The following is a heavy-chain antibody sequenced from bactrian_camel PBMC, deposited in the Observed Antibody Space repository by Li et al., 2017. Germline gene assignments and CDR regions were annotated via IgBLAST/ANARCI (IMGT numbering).Heavy chain of an antibody. CDR1: GHTYGLYC. Sequence: HVQLVESGGGSVQTGGSLRLSCTSSGHTYGLYCLGWFRQIPGKEREGVAAINTGPGSTYYADSMKGRVNISQDNTENTLYLQMNNLKSEDTAMYYCAAKRSRGACTFWVLQEWGDLGQGTQVTVS. D-gene: IGHD2*01. CDR2: INTGPGST. CDR3: AAKRSRGACTFWVLQEWGD. J-gene: IGHJ4*01. V-gene: IGHV3S1*01.